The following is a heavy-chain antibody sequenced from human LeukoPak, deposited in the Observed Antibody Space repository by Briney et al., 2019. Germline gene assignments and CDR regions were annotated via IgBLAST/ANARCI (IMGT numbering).Heavy chain of an antibody. CDR1: GFTFSSYE. Sequence: GGSLRLSCAASGFTFSSYEMNWVRQAPGKGLEWVSYISSSGSTIYYADSVKGRFTISRDNAKNSLYLQMNSLRAEDTAVYYCARVHTPRLGEFDPWGQGTLVTVSS. D-gene: IGHD3-10*01. CDR2: ISSSGSTI. J-gene: IGHJ5*02. CDR3: ARVHTPRLGEFDP. V-gene: IGHV3-48*03.